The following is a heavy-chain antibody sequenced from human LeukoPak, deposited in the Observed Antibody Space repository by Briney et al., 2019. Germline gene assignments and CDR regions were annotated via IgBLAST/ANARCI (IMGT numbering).Heavy chain of an antibody. CDR2: IIPIFGTA. V-gene: IGHV1-69*05. Sequence: GASVKVSCKASGGTFSSYAISWVRQAPGQGLEWMGGIIPIFGTANYAQKFQGRVTITTDESTSTAYMELSSLRSEDTAVYYCARGDYGDFLFDYWGQGTLVTVSS. CDR3: ARGDYGDFLFDY. CDR1: GGTFSSYA. D-gene: IGHD4-17*01. J-gene: IGHJ4*02.